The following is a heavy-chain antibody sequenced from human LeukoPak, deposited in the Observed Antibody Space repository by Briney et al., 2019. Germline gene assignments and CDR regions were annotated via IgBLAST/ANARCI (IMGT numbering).Heavy chain of an antibody. CDR1: GFTFSSYS. V-gene: IGHV3-21*01. D-gene: IGHD2-21*01. Sequence: GGSLRLSCAASGFTFSSYSMNWVRQAPGKGLEWVSSISSSSSYIYYADSVKGRFAISRDNAKNSLYLQMNSLRAEDTAVYYCARDLQYCGVDCPVSWGQGTLVTVSS. CDR2: ISSSSSYI. CDR3: ARDLQYCGVDCPVS. J-gene: IGHJ4*02.